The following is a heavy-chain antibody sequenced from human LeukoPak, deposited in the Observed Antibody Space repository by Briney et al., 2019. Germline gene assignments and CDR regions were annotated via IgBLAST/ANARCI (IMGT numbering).Heavy chain of an antibody. J-gene: IGHJ4*02. V-gene: IGHV3-23*01. Sequence: PGGSLRLSCAASGFTFSNHGMNWVRQAPGKGLEWVSGISPSGDITYYADSVKGRFTISRDNSKNTLYLEMNSLRAEDSAVYYCAARLMITSGGVSVMHDYWGQGSLVTVSS. CDR3: AARLMITSGGVSVMHDY. CDR2: ISPSGDIT. D-gene: IGHD3-16*02. CDR1: GFTFSNHG.